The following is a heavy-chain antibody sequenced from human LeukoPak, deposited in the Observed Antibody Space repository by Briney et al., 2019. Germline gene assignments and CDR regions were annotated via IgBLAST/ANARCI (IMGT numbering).Heavy chain of an antibody. CDR2: IYSNGIT. CDR3: ARRAYYDSSGYNPTAGYFDL. Sequence: SETLSLTCTVSGASIFSYYWNWIRQSPGKRLEWIAFIYSNGITSYNPSLRSRGSISIATSRNQFSLRLTSVTAADTAIYYCARRAYYDSSGYNPTAGYFDLWGRGTLVTVSS. V-gene: IGHV4-4*08. J-gene: IGHJ2*01. CDR1: GASIFSYY. D-gene: IGHD3-22*01.